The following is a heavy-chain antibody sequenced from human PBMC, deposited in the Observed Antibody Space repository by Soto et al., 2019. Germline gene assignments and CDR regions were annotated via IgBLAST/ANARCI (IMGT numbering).Heavy chain of an antibody. V-gene: IGHV3-33*06. Sequence: PGGSLRLSCAASGFTFNNHGMQWVRQAPGKGLEWVSVISYDGSNMYHAESVRGRFTVSRDNSKNTLYLEMNSLRAEDTAVYFCAKAPRDIVVVPAALTLHYWGQGALVTVSS. D-gene: IGHD2-2*01. CDR1: GFTFNNHG. CDR2: ISYDGSNM. J-gene: IGHJ4*02. CDR3: AKAPRDIVVVPAALTLHY.